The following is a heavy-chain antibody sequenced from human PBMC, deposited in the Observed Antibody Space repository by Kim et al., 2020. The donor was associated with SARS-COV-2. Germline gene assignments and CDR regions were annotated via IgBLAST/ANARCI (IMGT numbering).Heavy chain of an antibody. Sequence: VKGRFAISRDNSKKTLYLQMNGLRAEDTAVYYCARVEAAGPYYYYYYMDVWGKGTTVTVSS. D-gene: IGHD6-13*01. V-gene: IGHV3-30*07. CDR3: ARVEAAGPYYYYYYMDV. J-gene: IGHJ6*03.